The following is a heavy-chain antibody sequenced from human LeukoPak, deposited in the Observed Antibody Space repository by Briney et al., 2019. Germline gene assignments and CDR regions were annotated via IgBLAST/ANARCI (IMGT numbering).Heavy chain of an antibody. V-gene: IGHV4-31*03. J-gene: IGHJ4*02. D-gene: IGHD6-6*01. Sequence: SETLSLTCTVSGTSISSGAYSWSWVRQHPGKGLEWIAYIYYSGNTYYNPSLKRRVTISVDTSKNQFSLKLSSVTAADTAVYYCARRSSIAAPLFDYWGQGTLVTVSS. CDR1: GTSISSGAYS. CDR2: IYYSGNT. CDR3: ARRSSIAAPLFDY.